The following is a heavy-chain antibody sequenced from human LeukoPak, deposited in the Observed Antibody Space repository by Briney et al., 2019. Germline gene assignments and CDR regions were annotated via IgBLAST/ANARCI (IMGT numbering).Heavy chain of an antibody. V-gene: IGHV1-8*01. CDR2: MNPNSGNT. CDR3: ARGRWSSGYPHFDY. CDR1: GYTFTSYD. J-gene: IGHJ4*02. D-gene: IGHD3-22*01. Sequence: ASVKASCKASGYTFTSYDINWVRQATGQGLEWMGWMNPNSGNTGYAQKFQGRVTMTRNTSISTAYMELSSLRSEDTAVYYCARGRWSSGYPHFDYWGQGTLVTVSS.